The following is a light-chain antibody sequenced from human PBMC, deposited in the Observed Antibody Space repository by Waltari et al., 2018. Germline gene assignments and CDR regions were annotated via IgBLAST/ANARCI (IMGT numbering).Light chain of an antibody. J-gene: IGKJ1*01. Sequence: EILMTQSPATLSVSPGERATLSCRASHSVRSNLAWYQQKPGQAPRLLIYGASSRATGIPARFSGSGSGTEFTLTISSLQSEDFAVYYCQQYNTWLRGTFGQGTKVEIK. CDR2: GAS. CDR3: QQYNTWLRGT. CDR1: HSVRSN. V-gene: IGKV3-15*01.